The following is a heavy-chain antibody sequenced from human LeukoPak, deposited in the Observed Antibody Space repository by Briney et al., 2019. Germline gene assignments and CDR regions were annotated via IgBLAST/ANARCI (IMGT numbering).Heavy chain of an antibody. J-gene: IGHJ4*02. Sequence: ASVKVSCKASGYTFTDYYMHWVRQAPGQGLEWMGWINPNSGGTKYAQKFQGRVTMTRDTSINTAYLELSRLTYDDTAVYYCAGLPRYNWNEPLDYWGQGTLDTVSS. D-gene: IGHD1-20*01. CDR2: INPNSGGT. CDR3: AGLPRYNWNEPLDY. CDR1: GYTFTDYY. V-gene: IGHV1-2*02.